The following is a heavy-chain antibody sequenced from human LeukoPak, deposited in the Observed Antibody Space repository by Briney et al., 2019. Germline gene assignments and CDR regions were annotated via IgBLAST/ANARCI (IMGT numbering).Heavy chain of an antibody. D-gene: IGHD1-26*01. Sequence: SQTLSLTCTVSGGSISSGDYYWSWIRQPPGKGLEWIGYIYYSGSTYYNPSLESRVTISVDTSKNQFSLKLSSVTAADTAVYYCARSKWGFPFDYWGQGTLVTVSS. CDR1: GGSISSGDYY. V-gene: IGHV4-30-4*01. CDR2: IYYSGST. CDR3: ARSKWGFPFDY. J-gene: IGHJ4*02.